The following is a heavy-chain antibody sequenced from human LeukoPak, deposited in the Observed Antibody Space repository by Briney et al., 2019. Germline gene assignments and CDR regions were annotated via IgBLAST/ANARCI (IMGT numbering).Heavy chain of an antibody. Sequence: KTSETLSLTCTVSGGSISSSSYYWGWIRQPPGKGLEWIGSIYYSGSTYYNPSLKSRVTISVDTSKNQFSLKLSSVTAADTAVYYCARVWYSSGWPRSYWGQGTLVTVSS. CDR3: ARVWYSSGWPRSY. CDR1: GGSISSSSYY. V-gene: IGHV4-39*07. CDR2: IYYSGST. J-gene: IGHJ4*02. D-gene: IGHD6-19*01.